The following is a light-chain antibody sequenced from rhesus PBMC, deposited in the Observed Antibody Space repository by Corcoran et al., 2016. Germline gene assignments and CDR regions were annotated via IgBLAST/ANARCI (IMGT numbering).Light chain of an antibody. J-gene: IGLJ1*01. V-gene: IGLV2-13*03. CDR2: EVS. Sequence: QAAPTQSPSMSGSPGQSVTISCTGTSSDIGGYNRVSWFQQHPGKAPKLLIYEVSKRPSGVSDRFSGSKSANTASLTISGLQNEDGADYSCSSYASSGTFIFGSGTRLTVL. CDR1: SSDIGGYNR. CDR3: SSYASSGTFI.